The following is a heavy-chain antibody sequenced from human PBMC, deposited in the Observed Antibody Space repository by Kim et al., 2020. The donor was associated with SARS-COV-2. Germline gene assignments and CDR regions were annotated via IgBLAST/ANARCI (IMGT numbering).Heavy chain of an antibody. CDR3: ARDSGSSGWYGNYYYGMDV. J-gene: IGHJ6*02. CDR1: GFTVSSNY. Sequence: GGSLRLSCAASGFTVSSNYMSWVRQAPGKGLEWVSVIYSGGSTYYADSVKGRFTISRDNSKNTLYLQMNSLRAEDTAVYYCARDSGSSGWYGNYYYGMDVWGQGTTVTVSS. CDR2: IYSGGST. V-gene: IGHV3-66*01. D-gene: IGHD6-19*01.